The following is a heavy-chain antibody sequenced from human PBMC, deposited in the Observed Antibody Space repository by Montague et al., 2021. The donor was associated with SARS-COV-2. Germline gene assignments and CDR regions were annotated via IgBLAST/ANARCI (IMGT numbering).Heavy chain of an antibody. J-gene: IGHJ4*02. CDR1: GWSFSDYH. V-gene: IGHV4-34*01. CDR2: INHGGST. D-gene: IGHD1-1*01. CDR3: ARSAPGY. Sequence: SETLSLTCAVYGWSFSDYHCTWIRQSPGEGLEWMGQINHGGSTKYNPSPKSRVTISIVTSKKQFSLQLTSVTAADTAVYYCARSAPGYWGQGTLVTVSS.